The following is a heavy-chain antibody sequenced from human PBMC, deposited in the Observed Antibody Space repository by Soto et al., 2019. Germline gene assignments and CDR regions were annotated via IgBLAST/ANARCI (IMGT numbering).Heavy chain of an antibody. CDR3: ARDGGLYYDSSGYYSVI. CDR2: ISGYNAAT. CDR1: GYTFTSYG. Sequence: QVQLVQSGAEVKKPGASVKVSCKTSGYTFTSYGISWVRQAPGQGLEWMGWISGYNAATNYAHKHQGRVTMTTDTSTSTAYMELRNLRSDDTHVYYCARDGGLYYDSSGYYSVIWGQGTMVTVSS. D-gene: IGHD3-22*01. J-gene: IGHJ3*02. V-gene: IGHV1-18*01.